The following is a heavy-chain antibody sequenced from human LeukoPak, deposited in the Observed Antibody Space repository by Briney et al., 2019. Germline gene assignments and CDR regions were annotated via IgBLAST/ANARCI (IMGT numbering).Heavy chain of an antibody. V-gene: IGHV4-39*01. CDR2: IYYSGST. CDR3: ARRPYYGDYGYFDL. D-gene: IGHD4-17*01. CDR1: GGSISSSSYY. Sequence: SETLSLTCTVSGGSISSSSYYWGWIRQPPGKGLEWIGSIYYSGSTYYNPSLKSRVTISVDTSKNQFSLKLSSVTAADTAVYYCARRPYYGDYGYFDLWGRGTLVTVSP. J-gene: IGHJ2*01.